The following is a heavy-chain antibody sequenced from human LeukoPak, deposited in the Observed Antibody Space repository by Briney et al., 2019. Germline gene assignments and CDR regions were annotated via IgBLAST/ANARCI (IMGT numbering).Heavy chain of an antibody. V-gene: IGHV4-59*01. Sequence: SETLSLTCTVSGGSISSYYWSWIRQPPGKGLERIGYIYYSGSTNYNPSLKSRVTISVDTSKNQFSLKLSSVTAADTAAYYCARGNSGWYGYYFDYWGQGTLVTVSS. CDR3: ARGNSGWYGYYFDY. CDR1: GGSISSYY. J-gene: IGHJ4*02. D-gene: IGHD6-19*01. CDR2: IYYSGST.